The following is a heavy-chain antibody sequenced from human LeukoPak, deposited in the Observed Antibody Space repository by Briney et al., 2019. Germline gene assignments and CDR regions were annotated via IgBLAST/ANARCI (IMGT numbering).Heavy chain of an antibody. J-gene: IGHJ4*02. CDR3: ARGRPGPAGAGTYDF. D-gene: IGHD6-13*01. Sequence: ASVKVSSTAPGYTFTTSDINWVRQATGQGLEWMGWMNPNSGKTGSAQKFQGRLTMTKNTSTSTAYMEVTGLKFEGTAIYYCARGRPGPAGAGTYDFWGQGTLVTVSS. V-gene: IGHV1-8*01. CDR1: GYTFTTSD. CDR2: MNPNSGKT.